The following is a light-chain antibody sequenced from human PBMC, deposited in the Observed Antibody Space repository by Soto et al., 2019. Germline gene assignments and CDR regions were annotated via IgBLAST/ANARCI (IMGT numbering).Light chain of an antibody. CDR3: QQYYTTPQS. J-gene: IGKJ1*01. CDR2: WAS. V-gene: IGKV4-1*01. Sequence: DIVMTQSPDSLAVSLGERATINCKSSRSVLQTSNNKDYLAWYQHKPGQPPKLLIAWASTRESGVPDRFSGSGPGTEFTLTITSLQAEDVAVYYCQQYYTTPQSFGQGTKVEIK. CDR1: RSVLQTSNNKDY.